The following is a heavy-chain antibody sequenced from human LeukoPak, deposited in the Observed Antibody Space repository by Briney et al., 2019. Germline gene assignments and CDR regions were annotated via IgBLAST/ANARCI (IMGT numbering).Heavy chain of an antibody. J-gene: IGHJ6*03. V-gene: IGHV4-38-2*02. CDR3: ARDQPYMDV. CDR1: GYSISSGYY. CDR2: IYHSGTT. Sequence: PSETLSLTCTVSGYSISSGYYWVWIRQPPGKGLEWIGCIYHSGTTYYNPSLKSRITISEDTSKNQFSLKLSSVTAADTAMYYCARDQPYMDVWGKGTTVTVSS.